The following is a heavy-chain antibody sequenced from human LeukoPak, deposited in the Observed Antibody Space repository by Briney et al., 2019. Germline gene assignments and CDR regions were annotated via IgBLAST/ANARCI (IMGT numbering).Heavy chain of an antibody. J-gene: IGHJ5*02. CDR2: INPNSGGT. Sequence: ASVTVSCKASGYSFTGYYIHWVRQAPGQGLEWMGWINPNSGGTNYAQKFQGRVTMTRDTSISTAYMELSRLRSDDTAVYYCARGDIVVLPAGIPHNWFDPWGQGTLVTVSS. V-gene: IGHV1-2*02. CDR1: GYSFTGYY. CDR3: ARGDIVVLPAGIPHNWFDP. D-gene: IGHD2-2*02.